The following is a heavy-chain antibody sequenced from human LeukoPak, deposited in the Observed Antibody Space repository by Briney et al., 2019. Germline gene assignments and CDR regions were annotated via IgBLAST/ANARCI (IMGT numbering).Heavy chain of an antibody. D-gene: IGHD3-3*01. Sequence: ASVRVSCKASGYTFTDYYIHWVRQAPGQGPEWMGWIHPNSGATRYAQTFQGRVTMTRDTSINTAYMELSGLISDDTAVYYCARDPPLWIGWYFDLWGRGTLVTVSA. CDR3: ARDPPLWIGWYFDL. J-gene: IGHJ2*01. V-gene: IGHV1-2*02. CDR2: IHPNSGAT. CDR1: GYTFTDYY.